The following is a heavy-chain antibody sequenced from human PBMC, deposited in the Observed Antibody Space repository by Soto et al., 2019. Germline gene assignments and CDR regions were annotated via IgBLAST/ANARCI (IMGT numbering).Heavy chain of an antibody. CDR2: IYYSGST. J-gene: IGHJ6*02. D-gene: IGHD3-9*01. Sequence: ADTLSRTCTFSRASISSYYWGWILQPPGNGVEWIGYIYYSGSTNYNPSLKSRGTISVDTAKNQFSLKLSSVTAADTAVYYCARALSAILTGHYYGMDVWGQPTTVSVYS. CDR1: RASISSYY. CDR3: ARALSAILTGHYYGMDV. V-gene: IGHV4-59*07.